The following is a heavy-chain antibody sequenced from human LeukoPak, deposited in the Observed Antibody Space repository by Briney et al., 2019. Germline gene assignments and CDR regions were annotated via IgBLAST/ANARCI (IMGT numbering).Heavy chain of an antibody. CDR3: ARLLYSSGWYSAFDI. Sequence: PSETLSLTCTVSGGSIGSGNYYWGWIRQPPGKGLEWSGSIYYSGTTYYNPSLKSRVTISVDTSKNQFSLRLSSVTAADTAVYYCARLLYSSGWYSAFDIWGQGTMVTVSS. D-gene: IGHD6-19*01. V-gene: IGHV4-39*01. CDR2: IYYSGTT. J-gene: IGHJ3*02. CDR1: GGSIGSGNYY.